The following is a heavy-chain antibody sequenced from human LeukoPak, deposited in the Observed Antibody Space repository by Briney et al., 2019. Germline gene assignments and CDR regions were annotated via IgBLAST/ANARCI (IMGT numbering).Heavy chain of an antibody. D-gene: IGHD7-27*01. V-gene: IGHV1-18*01. J-gene: IGHJ6*02. CDR2: ISAYNGDT. CDR1: GYPFTSYY. Sequence: ASVKVSCKASGYPFTSYYINWVRQAPGQGLEWMGWISAYNGDTNYAQNLQGRVTMTTDTSTDTAYMELRSLRSDDTAVYYCARSGDLGYYYYYYGMDVWGRGTTVTVSS. CDR3: ARSGDLGYYYYYYGMDV.